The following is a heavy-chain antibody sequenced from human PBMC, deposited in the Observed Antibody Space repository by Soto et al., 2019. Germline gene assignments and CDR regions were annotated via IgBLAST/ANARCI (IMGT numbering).Heavy chain of an antibody. D-gene: IGHD3-10*01. V-gene: IGHV4-59*01. CDR2: IYYSGST. Sequence: PSETLSLTCTVSGGSISSYYWSWIRQPPGKGLEWIGYIYYSGSTNYNPSLKSRVTISVDTSKNQFSLKLSSVTAADTAVYYCARASMVRGAYQYYFDYRAQRTPVTVSS. J-gene: IGHJ4*02. CDR3: ARASMVRGAYQYYFDY. CDR1: GGSISSYY.